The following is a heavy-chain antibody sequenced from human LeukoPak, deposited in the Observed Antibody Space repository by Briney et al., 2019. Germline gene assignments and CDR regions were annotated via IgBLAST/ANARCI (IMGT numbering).Heavy chain of an antibody. Sequence: RSSETLSLTCAVYGGSFSGYYWSWIRQPPGKGLEWIGEINHSGSTNHNPSLKSRVTISVDTSKNQFSLKLSSVTAADTAVYYCARVSRWRWYQLLSGAFDIWGQGTMVTVSS. CDR1: GGSFSGYY. CDR3: ARVSRWRWYQLLSGAFDI. J-gene: IGHJ3*02. V-gene: IGHV4-34*01. CDR2: INHSGST. D-gene: IGHD2-2*01.